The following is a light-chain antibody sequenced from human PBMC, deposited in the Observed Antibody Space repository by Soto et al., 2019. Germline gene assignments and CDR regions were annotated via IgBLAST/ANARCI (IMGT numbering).Light chain of an antibody. CDR3: GTWDSSLSAGV. CDR2: ENN. J-gene: IGLJ3*02. CDR1: SSNIGKNF. V-gene: IGLV1-51*02. Sequence: QTVVTQPPSVSAAPGQKVTISCSGSSSNIGKNFVSWYQQLPGTAPKLVIYENNKRPSGIPDRFSGAKSGTSATLGITGLQTGDEADYYCGTWDSSLSAGVFGGGTKLTVL.